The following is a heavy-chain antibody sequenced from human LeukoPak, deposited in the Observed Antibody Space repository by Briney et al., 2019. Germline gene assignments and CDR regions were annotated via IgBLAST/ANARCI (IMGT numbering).Heavy chain of an antibody. Sequence: SETLSLTCTFSGGSISSYYWSWIRQPAGKGLEWIGRIHTSGSTNYNPSLKSRVTMSVDTSKNQFSLKLSSVTAVDTAVYYCARDRYYYGSGSYPYMDVWGKGTTVTISS. V-gene: IGHV4-4*07. J-gene: IGHJ6*03. CDR2: IHTSGST. CDR3: ARDRYYYGSGSYPYMDV. CDR1: GGSISSYY. D-gene: IGHD3-10*01.